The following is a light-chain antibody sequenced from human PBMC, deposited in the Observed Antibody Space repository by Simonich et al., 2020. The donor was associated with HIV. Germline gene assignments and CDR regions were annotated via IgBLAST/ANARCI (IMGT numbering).Light chain of an antibody. CDR1: QSVSTN. CDR2: GAS. J-gene: IGKJ2*01. V-gene: IGKV3-15*01. Sequence: EIAMTQSPATLSVSPGERATLSCRASQSVSTNLAWYQQKPGQAPRLLIYGASTRATGIPARFSGSGSGTEFTLTISSMQSKDFAVYYCQQYNNWPLFFGQGTKLEIK. CDR3: QQYNNWPLF.